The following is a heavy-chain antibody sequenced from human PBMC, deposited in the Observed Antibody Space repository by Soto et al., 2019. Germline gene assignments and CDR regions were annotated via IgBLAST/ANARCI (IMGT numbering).Heavy chain of an antibody. V-gene: IGHV3-49*04. CDR2: IRSKAYGGTT. J-gene: IGHJ4*02. Sequence: GGSLRLSCTASGFTFGDYAMSWVRQAPGKGLEWVGFIRSKAYGGTTEYAASVKGRFTISRDDSKSIAYLQMNSLKTEDKAVYYCNREGYDSLSYYLDYWGQGTQVTVSS. CDR1: GFTFGDYA. CDR3: NREGYDSLSYYLDY. D-gene: IGHD5-12*01.